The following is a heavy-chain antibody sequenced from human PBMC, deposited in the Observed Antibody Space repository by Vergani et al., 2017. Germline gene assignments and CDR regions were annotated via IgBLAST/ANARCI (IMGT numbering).Heavy chain of an antibody. V-gene: IGHV5-51*01. CDR1: GFSFPSYW. J-gene: IGHJ4*02. D-gene: IGHD6-19*01. Sequence: EVQLVQSGAEVKESGESLKISCKGSGFSFPSYWIGWVRQMPGKGLEWMGIIYPGDSDTRYSPPFQGRVTISADKSISTAYLQWSSLKASDTAIYYCASLSYSSGSLDCWGQGTLVTVSS. CDR3: ASLSYSSGSLDC. CDR2: IYPGDSDT.